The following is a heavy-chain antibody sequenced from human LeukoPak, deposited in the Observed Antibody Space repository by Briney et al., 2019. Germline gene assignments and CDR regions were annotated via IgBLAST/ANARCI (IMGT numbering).Heavy chain of an antibody. CDR2: NKHSGST. D-gene: IGHD3-22*01. V-gene: IGHV4-34*01. J-gene: IGHJ4*02. CDR3: ARGGMYYYDSSGYYSLWY. Sequence: SETPFPTCPVSCGSLNRYYWNWIPEPPREGPEGVGGNKHSGSTNYNPSLKSRVTISVDTSKNQFSLKLSSVTAADTAVYYCARGGMYYYDSSGYYSLWYWGQGTLVTVSS. CDR1: CGSLNRYY.